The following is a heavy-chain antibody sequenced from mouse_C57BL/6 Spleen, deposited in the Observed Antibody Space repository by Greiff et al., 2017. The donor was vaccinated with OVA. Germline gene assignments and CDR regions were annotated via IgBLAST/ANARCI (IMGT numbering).Heavy chain of an antibody. CDR2: IDPSDSET. CDR1: GYTFTSYW. D-gene: IGHD4-1*01. V-gene: IGHV1-52*01. J-gene: IGHJ4*01. Sequence: VQLQQPGAELVRPGSSVKLSCKASGYTFTSYWMHWVKQRPIQGLEWIGNIDPSDSETHYNQKFKDKATLTVDKSSSTAYMQLSSLTSEDSAVYYCARGGVGRFNAMDYWGQGTSVTVSS. CDR3: ARGGVGRFNAMDY.